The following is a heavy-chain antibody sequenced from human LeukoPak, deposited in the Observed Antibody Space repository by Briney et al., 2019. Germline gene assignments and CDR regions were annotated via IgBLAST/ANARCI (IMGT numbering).Heavy chain of an antibody. Sequence: ASVTVSFKASGGTVSIYAISWVRQAPGQGLEWMGGIIPIFGTANYAQKFQGRVTITADESTTTASLELSSLRSEDTAVYYCARVPKRWGRVDYWGQGTLVTVSS. CDR2: IIPIFGTA. D-gene: IGHD3-16*01. CDR3: ARVPKRWGRVDY. J-gene: IGHJ4*02. CDR1: GGTVSIYA. V-gene: IGHV1-69*13.